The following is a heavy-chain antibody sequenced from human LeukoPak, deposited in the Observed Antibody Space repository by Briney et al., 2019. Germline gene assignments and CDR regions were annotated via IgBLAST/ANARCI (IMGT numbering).Heavy chain of an antibody. CDR3: ARGVSTRRLSWFGDHNWFDP. Sequence: PSQTLSLTCTVSGGSISSGGYYWSWIRQHPGKGLEWIGYIYYSGSTYYNPSLKSRVTISVDTSKNQFSLKLSSVTAADTAVYYCARGVSTRRLSWFGDHNWFDPRGQGTLVTVSS. CDR2: IYYSGST. CDR1: GGSISSGGYY. D-gene: IGHD3-10*01. J-gene: IGHJ5*02. V-gene: IGHV4-31*03.